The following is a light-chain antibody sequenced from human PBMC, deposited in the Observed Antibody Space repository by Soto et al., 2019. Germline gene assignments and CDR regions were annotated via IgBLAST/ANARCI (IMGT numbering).Light chain of an antibody. CDR3: NSQTTSGIRV. J-gene: IGLJ1*01. V-gene: IGLV2-14*01. CDR1: SSDIGAYDY. Sequence: QSALTQPASLSGSPGQSITISCTGTSSDIGAYDYVSWFQQHPGKAPKLMISEVNNRPSGVSNRFSGSKSAYTASLTISGLQAEDDAYYYCNSQTTSGIRVFGTGTKVTVL. CDR2: EVN.